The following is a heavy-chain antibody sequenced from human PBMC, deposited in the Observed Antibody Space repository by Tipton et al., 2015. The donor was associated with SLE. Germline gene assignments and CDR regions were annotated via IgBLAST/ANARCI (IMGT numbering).Heavy chain of an antibody. Sequence: SLRLSCAAPGFTLTNYAMSWVRQAPGKGLEWVSAISGSGGSTYYADSLKGRFTISRDNSKNTLYLQMNSLRVEDTAVYYCAKDGPIWIKDACDVWGQGTVVTVSS. CDR2: ISGSGGST. J-gene: IGHJ3*01. CDR3: AKDGPIWIKDACDV. CDR1: GFTLTNYA. D-gene: IGHD3-3*01. V-gene: IGHV3-23*01.